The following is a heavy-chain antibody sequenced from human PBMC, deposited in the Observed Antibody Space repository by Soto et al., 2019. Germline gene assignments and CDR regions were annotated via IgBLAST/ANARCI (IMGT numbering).Heavy chain of an antibody. CDR3: ARDVGKWELGAFDY. J-gene: IGHJ4*02. Sequence: QVQLVESGGGVVQPGRSLRLSCAASGFTFSSYGMHWVRQAPGKGLEWVAVIWYDGSNKYYADSVKGRFTISRDNSKNTLYLQINSLRAEDTAVYYCARDVGKWELGAFDYWGQGTLVTVSS. D-gene: IGHD1-26*01. CDR1: GFTFSSYG. CDR2: IWYDGSNK. V-gene: IGHV3-33*01.